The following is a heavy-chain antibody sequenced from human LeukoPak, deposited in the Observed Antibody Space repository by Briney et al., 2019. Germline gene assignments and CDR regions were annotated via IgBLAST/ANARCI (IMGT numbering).Heavy chain of an antibody. J-gene: IGHJ6*03. V-gene: IGHV3-33*06. CDR3: AKGDGSNNYYMDV. CDR2: IWYDGTNK. Sequence: GGSLRLSCAAPGFTFSNYGMHWVRQAPGKGLEWVAVIWYDGTNKFYADSVKGRFTISRDNSRSTLYLQMDTLRAEDTAVYYCAKGDGSNNYYMDVWGKGTTVTVSS. D-gene: IGHD3-10*01. CDR1: GFTFSNYG.